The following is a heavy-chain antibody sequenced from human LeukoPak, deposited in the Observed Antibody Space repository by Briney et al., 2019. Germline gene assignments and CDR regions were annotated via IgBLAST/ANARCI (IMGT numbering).Heavy chain of an antibody. CDR3: ARAPSEIGGYYPEYFRH. CDR2: IKSDGTT. J-gene: IGHJ1*01. D-gene: IGHD3-22*01. Sequence: GGSLRLSCAASGFTFSSYWMHWVRHAPGKGLVWVSRIKSDGTTNYADSVKGRFTISRDNAKNTLSLQINSLRAEDTGVYYCARAPSEIGGYYPEYFRHWGQGTLVTVSS. CDR1: GFTFSSYW. V-gene: IGHV3-74*01.